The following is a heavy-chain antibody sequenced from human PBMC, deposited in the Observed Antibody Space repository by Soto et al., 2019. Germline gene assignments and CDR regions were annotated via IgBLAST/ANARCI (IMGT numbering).Heavy chain of an antibody. Sequence: PSETLSLTCTVSGGSLSSGDYYWSWIRQPPGKGLEWIGYIYYSGSTYYNPSLKSRVTISVDTSKNQFSLKLSSVTAADTAVHYCARARLDYDFWSGYYPYGMDVWGQGTTVTVSS. CDR3: ARARLDYDFWSGYYPYGMDV. CDR1: GGSLSSGDYY. CDR2: IYYSGST. J-gene: IGHJ6*02. D-gene: IGHD3-3*01. V-gene: IGHV4-30-4*01.